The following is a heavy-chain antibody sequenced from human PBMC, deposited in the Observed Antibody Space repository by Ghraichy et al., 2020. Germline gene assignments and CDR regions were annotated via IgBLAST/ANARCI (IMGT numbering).Heavy chain of an antibody. V-gene: IGHV4-39*01. CDR2: IYYSGST. D-gene: IGHD6-6*01. CDR3: ASPPSDSYYFDY. Sequence: SETLSLTCTVSGGSISSSSYYWGWIRQPPGKGLEWIGSIYYSGSTYYNPSLKSRVTISVDTSKNQFSLKLSSVTAADTAVYYCASPPSDSYYFDYWGQGTLVTVSS. CDR1: GGSISSSSYY. J-gene: IGHJ4*02.